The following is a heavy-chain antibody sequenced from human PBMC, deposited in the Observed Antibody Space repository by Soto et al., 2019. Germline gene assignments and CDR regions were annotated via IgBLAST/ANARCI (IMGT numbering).Heavy chain of an antibody. CDR2: IKSITDGKST. J-gene: IGHJ3*02. V-gene: IGHV3-15*01. Sequence: EVQLVESGGGLVKPGGSLRLSCAASGFKITNAWMTWVRQAPGKGLEWVGHIKSITDGKSTDYAAPVKGRFTISRDDSNNMRYLQMNNLKDEDTAVYYCATDQTFDIWGHGAMVTVSS. CDR1: GFKITNAW. CDR3: ATDQTFDI.